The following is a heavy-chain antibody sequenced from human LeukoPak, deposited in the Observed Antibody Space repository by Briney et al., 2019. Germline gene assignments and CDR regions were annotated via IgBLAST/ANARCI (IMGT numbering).Heavy chain of an antibody. Sequence: SVKVSCKASGGTFSSYAISWVRQAPGQGLEWMGGIIPIFGTANYAQKLQGRVTMTTDTSTSTAYMELRSLRSDDTAVYYCARSPRGGGDWFDPWGQGTLVTVSS. CDR1: GGTFSSYA. CDR2: IIPIFGTA. V-gene: IGHV1-69*05. J-gene: IGHJ5*02. CDR3: ARSPRGGGDWFDP. D-gene: IGHD3-16*01.